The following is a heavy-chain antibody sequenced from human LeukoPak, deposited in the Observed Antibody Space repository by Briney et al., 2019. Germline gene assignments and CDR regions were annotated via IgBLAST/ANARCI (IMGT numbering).Heavy chain of an antibody. CDR1: GYTFTSYY. J-gene: IGHJ4*02. CDR2: INPSGGST. V-gene: IGHV1-46*01. Sequence: ASVKVSCKASGYTFTSYYMHWVRQAPGQGLEWMGIINPSGGSTSYAQKFQGRVTMTRDTSTGTVYMELSSLRSEDTAVYYCARAESPAAPFDYWGQGTLVTVSS. D-gene: IGHD2-2*01. CDR3: ARAESPAAPFDY.